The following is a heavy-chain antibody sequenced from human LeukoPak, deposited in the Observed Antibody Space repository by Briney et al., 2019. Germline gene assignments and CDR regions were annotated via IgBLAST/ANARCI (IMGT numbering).Heavy chain of an antibody. Sequence: GESLMTSCKGSGYSFTSYWISWVRQMPGKGLEWMGRIDPSDSYTNYSPSFQGHVTISADKSISTAYLQWSSLKASDTAMYYCARHPPVLLWFGELLYGNWFDPWGQGTLVTVSS. V-gene: IGHV5-10-1*01. D-gene: IGHD3-10*01. CDR3: ARHPPVLLWFGELLYGNWFDP. CDR1: GYSFTSYW. J-gene: IGHJ5*02. CDR2: IDPSDSYT.